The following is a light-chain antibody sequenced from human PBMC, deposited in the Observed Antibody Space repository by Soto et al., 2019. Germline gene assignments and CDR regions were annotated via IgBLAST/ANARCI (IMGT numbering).Light chain of an antibody. CDR3: QQYGSSPRT. CDR1: QTVSSVH. CDR2: GAS. V-gene: IGKV3-20*01. J-gene: IGKJ1*01. Sequence: EIVLTQSPGTLSLSPGESATLSCRASQTVSSVHLAWYQQKPGQAPRLFIYGASSRATGIPDRFSGSGSGIDFTLTISRLEPEDVAVYYCQQYGSSPRTVGKGTKVDIK.